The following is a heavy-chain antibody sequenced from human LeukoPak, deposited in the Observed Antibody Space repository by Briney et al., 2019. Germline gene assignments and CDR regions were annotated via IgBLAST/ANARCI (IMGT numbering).Heavy chain of an antibody. V-gene: IGHV4-34*01. CDR1: GGSFSGYY. J-gene: IGHJ6*03. Sequence: SETLSLTCAVYGGSFSGYYWSWIRQPPGKGLEWIGEINHSGSTNYNPSLKSRVTISVDTSKNRFSLKLSSVTAADTAVYYCARATYYMDVWGKGTTVTVSS. CDR3: ARATYYMDV. CDR2: INHSGST.